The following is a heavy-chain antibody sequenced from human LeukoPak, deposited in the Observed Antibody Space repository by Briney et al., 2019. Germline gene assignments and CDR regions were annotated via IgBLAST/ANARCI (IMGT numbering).Heavy chain of an antibody. V-gene: IGHV3-30-3*01. D-gene: IGHD3-3*02. CDR3: ARVEAPFLKWLSVYYYYYGMDV. Sequence: PGRSLRLSCAASGFTFSSYAMHWVRQAPGKGLEWVAVISYDGSNKYYADSVKGRFTISRDNSKNTLYLQMNSLRAEDTAVYYCARVEAPFLKWLSVYYYYYGMDVWGQGTTVTVSS. CDR2: ISYDGSNK. CDR1: GFTFSSYA. J-gene: IGHJ6*02.